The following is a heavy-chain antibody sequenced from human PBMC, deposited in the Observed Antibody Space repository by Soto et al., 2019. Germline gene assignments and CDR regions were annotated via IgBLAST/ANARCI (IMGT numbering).Heavy chain of an antibody. CDR3: AKGGRQWLVTSDFNY. CDR1: GGSLSSYY. V-gene: IGHV4-59*01. J-gene: IGHJ4*02. CDR2: VYYSGNT. D-gene: IGHD6-19*01. Sequence: PSETLSLTCTVSGGSLSSYYWTWIRQPPGKGLEWIGYVYYSGNTNYNPSVKGRFTISRDSSKNTVSLEMTSLRAEDTAVYYCAKGGRQWLVTSDFNYWGQGALVTVSS.